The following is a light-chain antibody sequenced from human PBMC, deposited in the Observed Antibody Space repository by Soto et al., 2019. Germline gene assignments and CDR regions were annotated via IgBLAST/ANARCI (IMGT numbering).Light chain of an antibody. V-gene: IGKV3-20*01. CDR2: GAS. J-gene: IGKJ1*01. CDR3: QQYGSSPPTWT. Sequence: EIVLTQSPGTLSLSPGERATLSCRASQSVSSSYLAWYQQKPGQPPRLLIYGASSRATCIPDMFSGSGSGTDFTLTISRLEPEDFAVYYCQQYGSSPPTWTFGQGSKVDIK. CDR1: QSVSSSY.